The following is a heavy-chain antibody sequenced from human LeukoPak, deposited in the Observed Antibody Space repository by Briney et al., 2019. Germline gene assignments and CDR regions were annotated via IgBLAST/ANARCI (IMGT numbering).Heavy chain of an antibody. Sequence: SETLSLTCTVSGGSISSYYWSWIRQPPGKGLGWIGYIYTSGSTNYNPSLKSRVTISLDTSKNQFSLKLSSVTAADTAVYYCARHLGRFDPWGQGTLVTVSS. V-gene: IGHV4-4*09. CDR3: ARHLGRFDP. J-gene: IGHJ5*02. CDR2: IYTSGST. CDR1: GGSISSYY.